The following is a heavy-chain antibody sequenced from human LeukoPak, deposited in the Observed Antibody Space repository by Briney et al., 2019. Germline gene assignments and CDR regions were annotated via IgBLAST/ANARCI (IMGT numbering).Heavy chain of an antibody. D-gene: IGHD6-6*01. CDR3: ARLKYSSSPHFDY. Sequence: SETLSLTCAVYGGSFSGYYWSWIRQPPGKGLEWVGEINHSGSTNYNPSLKSRVTISVDTSKNQFSLKLSSVTAADTAVYYCARLKYSSSPHFDYWGQGTLVTVSS. CDR2: INHSGST. V-gene: IGHV4-34*01. CDR1: GGSFSGYY. J-gene: IGHJ4*02.